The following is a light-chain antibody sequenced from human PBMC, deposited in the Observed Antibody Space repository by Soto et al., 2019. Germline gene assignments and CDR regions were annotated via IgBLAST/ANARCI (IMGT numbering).Light chain of an antibody. J-gene: IGLJ1*01. CDR3: CSYAGSSTDV. Sequence: QSALTQPRSVSGFPGQSVTISCTGTSSDVGGYNYVSWYQQHPGKAPKLMIYDVSKRPSGVPDRFSGSKSGNTASLTISGLQAEDEADYYCCSYAGSSTDVFARAPKVTVL. CDR1: SSDVGGYNY. V-gene: IGLV2-11*01. CDR2: DVS.